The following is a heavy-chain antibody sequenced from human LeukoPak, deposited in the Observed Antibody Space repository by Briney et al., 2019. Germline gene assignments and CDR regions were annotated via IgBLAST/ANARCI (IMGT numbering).Heavy chain of an antibody. D-gene: IGHD3-9*01. Sequence: SETLSLTCAVYGGSFSGYYWSWIRQPPGKGLEWIGEINHSGSTNYNPSLKSRVTISVDTFKNQFSLKLSSVTAADTAVYYCARVGRYFDWFRLGAFDIWGQGTMVTVSS. CDR3: ARVGRYFDWFRLGAFDI. CDR1: GGSFSGYY. J-gene: IGHJ3*02. V-gene: IGHV4-34*01. CDR2: INHSGST.